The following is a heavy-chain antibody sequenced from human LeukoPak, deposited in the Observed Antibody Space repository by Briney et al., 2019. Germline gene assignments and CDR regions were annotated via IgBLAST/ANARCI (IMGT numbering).Heavy chain of an antibody. D-gene: IGHD3-10*01. CDR2: ISYDGSNK. Sequence: GGSLRLSCAASGFTFSSYGMHWVRQAPGKGLEWVAVISYDGSNKYYADSVKGRFTISRDNSKNTLYLQMNSLRAEDAAVYYCARDQGITMVQGAFDIWGQGTMVTVSS. CDR3: ARDQGITMVQGAFDI. CDR1: GFTFSSYG. V-gene: IGHV3-30*19. J-gene: IGHJ3*02.